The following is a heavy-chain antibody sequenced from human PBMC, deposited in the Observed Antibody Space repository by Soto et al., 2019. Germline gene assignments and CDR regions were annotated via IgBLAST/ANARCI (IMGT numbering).Heavy chain of an antibody. J-gene: IGHJ4*02. CDR1: GYTFTGYY. CDR3: ASSSEQQLAYFDY. V-gene: IGHV1-46*01. D-gene: IGHD6-13*01. CDR2: INPSGGST. Sequence: GASVKVSCKASGYTFTGYYMHWVRQAPGQGLEWMGIINPSGGSTSYAQKFQGRVTMTRGTSTSTVYMELSSLRSEDTAVYYCASSSEQQLAYFDYWGQGTLVTVSS.